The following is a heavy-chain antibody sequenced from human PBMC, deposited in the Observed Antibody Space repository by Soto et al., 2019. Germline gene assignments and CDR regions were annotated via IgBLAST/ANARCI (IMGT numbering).Heavy chain of an antibody. Sequence: QVQLVQSGAEVKKPGSSVKVSCKASGGTFSSYAISWVRQAPGQGLEWMAGIIPLFGTADYAQKFQGRVTSPADESTSTAYMELSSLRSEDTAVYYCASNYGDYRYYYGMDVWGQGTTVSVSS. D-gene: IGHD4-17*01. V-gene: IGHV1-69*12. J-gene: IGHJ6*02. CDR1: GGTFSSYA. CDR2: IIPLFGTA. CDR3: ASNYGDYRYYYGMDV.